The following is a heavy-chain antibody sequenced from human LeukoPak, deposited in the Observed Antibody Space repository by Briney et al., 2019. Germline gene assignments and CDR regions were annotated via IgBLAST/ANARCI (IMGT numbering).Heavy chain of an antibody. CDR1: GGSISSGGYY. CDR2: IYYSGST. D-gene: IGHD2-15*01. CDR3: ARVYCSGGSCYDDY. V-gene: IGHV4-31*03. J-gene: IGHJ4*02. Sequence: PSETLSLTCTVSGGSISSGGYYWSWIRQHPGKGLEWIGYIYYSGSTYYNPSLKSRVTISVDTSKNQFSLKLSSVTAADTAVYYCARVYCSGGSCYDDYWGQGTLVTVSS.